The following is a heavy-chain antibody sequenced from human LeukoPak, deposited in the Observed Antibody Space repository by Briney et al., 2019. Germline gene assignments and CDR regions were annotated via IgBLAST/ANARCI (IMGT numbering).Heavy chain of an antibody. J-gene: IGHJ4*02. Sequence: ASVKVSCKASGYLFIHYYIHWVRQAPGQGLEWMGWINPNSGGTTYAQSFQGRVTMTRDTSISTAYMDLSRLRFDDTAVYYCARDRSALGYRQFDYWGQGTLITVSS. V-gene: IGHV1-2*02. CDR3: ARDRSALGYRQFDY. CDR2: INPNSGGT. D-gene: IGHD5-18*01. CDR1: GYLFIHYY.